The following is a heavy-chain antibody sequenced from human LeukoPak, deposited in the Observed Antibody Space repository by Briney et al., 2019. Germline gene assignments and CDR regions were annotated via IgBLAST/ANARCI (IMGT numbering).Heavy chain of an antibody. CDR1: GGSISSYY. CDR3: ATSGSSGWFDY. J-gene: IGHJ4*02. CDR2: IYYSGST. V-gene: IGHV4-59*01. D-gene: IGHD6-19*01. Sequence: SETLSLTCTVSGGSISSYYWSWIRQPPGKGLEWIGYIYYSGSTNYNPSLKSRVTISVDTSKNQFSLKLSSVTAADTAVYYCATSGSSGWFDYWGQGTLVTVSS.